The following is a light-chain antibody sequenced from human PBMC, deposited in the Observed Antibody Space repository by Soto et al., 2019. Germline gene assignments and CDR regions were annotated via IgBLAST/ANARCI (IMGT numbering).Light chain of an antibody. CDR2: RAS. CDR1: QSVSSAL. Sequence: EIVLTQSPDTLSLSPGERATLSCRASQSVSSALLACYQQKPGQAPRLLIYRASTRATGIPDRFTGSGSGTDFTLTISRLEPEDFAVYYCQQYEGSPLTFGGGTKVEIK. CDR3: QQYEGSPLT. J-gene: IGKJ4*01. V-gene: IGKV3-20*01.